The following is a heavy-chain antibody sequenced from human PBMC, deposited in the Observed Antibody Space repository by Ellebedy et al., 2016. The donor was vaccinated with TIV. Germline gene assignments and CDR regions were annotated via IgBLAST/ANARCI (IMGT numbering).Heavy chain of an antibody. CDR1: GYTFTTLD. CDR2: INTNTGNP. J-gene: IGHJ4*02. V-gene: IGHV7-4-1*02. D-gene: IGHD3-9*01. CDR3: ARNHYDFLTAYAHPPNY. Sequence: AASVKVSCKASGYTFTTLDINWVRQATGQGLEWMGWINTNTGNPTYAQAFTGRFVFSLDTSVSTAYLQISRLKAEDTAVYYCARNHYDFLTAYAHPPNYWGQGTLVTVSS.